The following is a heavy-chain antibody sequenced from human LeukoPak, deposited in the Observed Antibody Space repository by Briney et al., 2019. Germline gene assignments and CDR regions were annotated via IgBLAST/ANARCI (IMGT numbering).Heavy chain of an antibody. CDR3: ARDDSGSMDV. D-gene: IGHD1-26*01. J-gene: IGHJ6*02. Sequence: GGSLRLSCAASGFTFSSYWMGWVRQAPGKGLEWVSYISSGSTTIYYADSVKGRFTISRDNAKNSLYLQMNSLRAEDTAVYYCARDDSGSMDVWGQGTTVTVS. V-gene: IGHV3-48*01. CDR1: GFTFSSYW. CDR2: ISSGSTTI.